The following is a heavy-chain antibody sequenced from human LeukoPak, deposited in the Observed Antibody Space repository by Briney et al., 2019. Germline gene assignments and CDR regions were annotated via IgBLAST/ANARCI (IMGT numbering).Heavy chain of an antibody. CDR1: GFTVSSNY. Sequence: PGGSLRLSCVASGFTVSSNYMSWVRQAPGKGLEWVSVIYSAGNTYYVDSVKGRFTISRHNSENTLYLHMNSLRVEDTAVYFCARGGTPGYSSGRIDYWGQGTLVTVSS. CDR2: IYSAGNT. V-gene: IGHV3-53*04. D-gene: IGHD6-19*01. J-gene: IGHJ4*02. CDR3: ARGGTPGYSSGRIDY.